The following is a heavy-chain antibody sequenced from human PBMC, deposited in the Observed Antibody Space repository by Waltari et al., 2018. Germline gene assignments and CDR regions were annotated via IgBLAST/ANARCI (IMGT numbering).Heavy chain of an antibody. Sequence: QVQLQESGPGLVKPSETLSLTCAVSGYSISSGYYWGWIRQPPGKGLEWIGSIYHSGRTYYNPSLKSRVTISVDTSKNQFSLKLSSVTAADTAVYYCARDQGVVAAARNYSPYYYYMDVWGKGTTVTVSS. CDR1: GYSISSGYY. CDR2: IYHSGRT. CDR3: ARDQGVVAAARNYSPYYYYMDV. J-gene: IGHJ6*03. D-gene: IGHD2-15*01. V-gene: IGHV4-38-2*02.